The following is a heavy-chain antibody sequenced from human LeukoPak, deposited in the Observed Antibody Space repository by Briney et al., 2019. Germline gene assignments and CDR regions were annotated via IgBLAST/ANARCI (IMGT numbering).Heavy chain of an antibody. CDR1: GGTFSSYA. V-gene: IGHV1-69*13. CDR3: ARASIAAAGTHYYYYGMDV. D-gene: IGHD6-13*01. Sequence: GASVKVSCKASGGTFSSYAISWVRQAPGQGLEWMGGIIPIFGTANYAQKFQGRVTITADESTSTAYMELSSLRSEDTAVYYCARASIAAAGTHYYYYGMDVWGQGTTVTVSS. J-gene: IGHJ6*02. CDR2: IIPIFGTA.